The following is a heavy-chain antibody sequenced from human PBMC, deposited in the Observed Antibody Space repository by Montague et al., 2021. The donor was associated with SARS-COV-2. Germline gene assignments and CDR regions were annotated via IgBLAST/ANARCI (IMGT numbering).Heavy chain of an antibody. D-gene: IGHD2-15*01. Sequence: TLSLTCTVSGGSISNGGYYCSWIRQHPGKGLEWIGYMYDSGSTYYNPSLTSRVTMSLDTSKNQFSLKLSSVTAADTAAYYCARGDGVVVAAPYIWGQGTMVTVSS. CDR3: ARGDGVVVAAPYI. CDR2: MYDSGST. V-gene: IGHV4-31*03. CDR1: GGSISNGGYY. J-gene: IGHJ3*02.